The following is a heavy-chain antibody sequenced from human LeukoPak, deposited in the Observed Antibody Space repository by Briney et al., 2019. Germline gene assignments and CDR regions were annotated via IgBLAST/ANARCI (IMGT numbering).Heavy chain of an antibody. Sequence: GRSLRLSCAASGFTFSSYAMHWVRQAPGKGLEWVAVISYDGSNKYYADSVKGRFTISRDNSKSTLYLQMSSLRAEDTAVYYCATDYGGTVTNPGGFDSWGQGTLVTVSS. CDR2: ISYDGSNK. D-gene: IGHD5-18*01. CDR1: GFTFSSYA. CDR3: ATDYGGTVTNPGGFDS. J-gene: IGHJ4*02. V-gene: IGHV3-30-3*01.